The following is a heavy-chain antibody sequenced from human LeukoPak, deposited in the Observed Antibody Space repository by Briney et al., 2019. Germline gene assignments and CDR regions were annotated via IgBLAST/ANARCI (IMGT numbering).Heavy chain of an antibody. J-gene: IGHJ4*02. D-gene: IGHD6-13*01. CDR3: ARSYSSSWYGDY. V-gene: IGHV4-59*12. CDR1: GGSISSYY. CDR2: IYYSGST. Sequence: SETLSLTCTVSGGSISSYYWSWIRQPPGKGLEWVGYIYYSGSTNYNPSLKSRVTISVDKSKNQFSLKLSSVTAADTAVYYCARSYSSSWYGDYWGQGTLVTVSS.